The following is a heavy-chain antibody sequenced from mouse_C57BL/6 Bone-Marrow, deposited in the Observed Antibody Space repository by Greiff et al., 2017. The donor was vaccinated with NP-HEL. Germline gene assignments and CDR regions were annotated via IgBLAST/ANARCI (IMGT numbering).Heavy chain of an antibody. V-gene: IGHV1-50*01. CDR3: ASHYYGSSYNY. J-gene: IGHJ2*01. CDR1: GYTFTSYW. Sequence: VQLQQPGAELVKPGASVKLSCTASGYTFTSYWMQWVKQRPGQGLEWIGEIDPSDSYTNYNQKFKGKATLTVDTSSSTAYMQLSSLTSEDSAVYYCASHYYGSSYNYWGQGTTLTVSS. CDR2: IDPSDSYT. D-gene: IGHD1-1*01.